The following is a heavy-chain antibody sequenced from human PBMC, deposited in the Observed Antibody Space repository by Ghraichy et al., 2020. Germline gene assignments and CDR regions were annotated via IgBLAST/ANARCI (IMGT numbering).Heavy chain of an antibody. CDR2: INHSGST. CDR1: GGSFSGYY. Sequence: SETLSLTCAVYGGSFSGYYWSWIRQPPGKGLEWIGEINHSGSTNYNPSLKSRVTISVDTSKNQFSLKLSSVTAADTAVYYCARVAGSGRHWTIAAAGLHYYYYMDVWGKGTTVTVSS. CDR3: ARVAGSGRHWTIAAAGLHYYYYMDV. V-gene: IGHV4-34*01. D-gene: IGHD6-13*01. J-gene: IGHJ6*03.